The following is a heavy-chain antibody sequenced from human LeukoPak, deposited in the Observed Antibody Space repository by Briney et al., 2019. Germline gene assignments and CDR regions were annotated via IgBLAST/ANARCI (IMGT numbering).Heavy chain of an antibody. CDR3: ARGGSDTRRYGHNLDY. V-gene: IGHV4-39*07. CDR2: MYSTGSI. D-gene: IGHD5-18*01. J-gene: IGHJ4*02. Sequence: SETLSLTYTVSGDSISSSSYYWGWIRQPPGKGLEWIGSMYSTGSIDYNPSLKSRVTTSVDTSKRQFSLKLTSVTAADTAVYYCARGGSDTRRYGHNLDYWGQGTLVTVSS. CDR1: GDSISSSSYY.